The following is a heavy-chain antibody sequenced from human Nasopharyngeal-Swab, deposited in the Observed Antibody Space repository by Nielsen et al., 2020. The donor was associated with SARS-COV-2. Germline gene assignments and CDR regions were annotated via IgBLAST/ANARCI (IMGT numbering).Heavy chain of an antibody. CDR1: GYTFTSHG. V-gene: IGHV1-18*04. J-gene: IGHJ4*02. D-gene: IGHD6-19*01. Sequence: ASVKVSCKASGYTFTSHGITWVRQAPGQGLEWMGWISTYTGNTNYAQKLQGRVTMTTDNSTSTAYMELRSLKSDDTAVYSCARLGPAVAGSFDYWGQGTLVTVSS. CDR3: ARLGPAVAGSFDY. CDR2: ISTYTGNT.